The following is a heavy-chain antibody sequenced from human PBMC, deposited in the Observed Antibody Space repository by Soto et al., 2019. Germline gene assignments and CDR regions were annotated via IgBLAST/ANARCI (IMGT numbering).Heavy chain of an antibody. CDR1: GFTFSSYA. V-gene: IGHV3-23*01. J-gene: IGHJ6*02. CDR2: ISGSGGST. CDR3: AKAHRSPGAMSPQNYYYYYGMDV. D-gene: IGHD1-26*01. Sequence: GGSLRLSCAASGFTFSSYAMSWVRQAPGKGLEWVSAISGSGGSTYYADSVKGRFTISRDNSKNTLYLQMNSLRAEDTAVYYCAKAHRSPGAMSPQNYYYYYGMDVWGQGTTVTVSS.